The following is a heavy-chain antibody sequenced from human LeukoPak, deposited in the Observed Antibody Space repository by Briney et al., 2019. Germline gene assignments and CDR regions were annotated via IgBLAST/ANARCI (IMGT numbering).Heavy chain of an antibody. Sequence: PSETLSLTCTVSGGSISSGSYYWSWIRQPAGKGLEWIGRIYTSGSTNYNPSLKSRVTISVDTSKNQFSLKLSSVTAADTAVYYCARGGSSGSRVWGQGTLVTVSS. V-gene: IGHV4-61*02. J-gene: IGHJ4*02. CDR3: ARGGSSGSRV. CDR2: IYTSGST. CDR1: GGSISSGSYY. D-gene: IGHD6-19*01.